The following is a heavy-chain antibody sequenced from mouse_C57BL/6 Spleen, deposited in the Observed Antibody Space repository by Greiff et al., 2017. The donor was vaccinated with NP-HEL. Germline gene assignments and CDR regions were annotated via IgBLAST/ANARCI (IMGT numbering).Heavy chain of an antibody. Sequence: QVHVKQPGTELVKPGASVKLSCKASGYTFTSYWMHWVKQRPGQGLEWIGNINPSNGGTNYNEKFKSKATLTVDKSSSTAYMQLSSLTSEDSAVYCSARGTYYAMDCWGQGTSVTVAT. CDR1: GYTFTSYW. CDR3: ARGTYYAMDC. V-gene: IGHV1-53*01. J-gene: IGHJ4*01. CDR2: INPSNGGT. D-gene: IGHD3-3*01.